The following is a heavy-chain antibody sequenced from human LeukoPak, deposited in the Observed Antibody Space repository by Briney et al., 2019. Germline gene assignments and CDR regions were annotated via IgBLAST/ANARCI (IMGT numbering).Heavy chain of an antibody. Sequence: PSETLSLTCTVSGDSITGYSWNWIRQPPGKGLEWIGSIFYSGSTYYNPSLKSRVTISVDTSKNQFSLKLSSVTAADTAVYYCARESYDLNWFDPWGQGTLVTVSS. CDR1: GDSITGYS. CDR2: IFYSGST. J-gene: IGHJ5*02. V-gene: IGHV4-39*07. D-gene: IGHD3-3*01. CDR3: ARESYDLNWFDP.